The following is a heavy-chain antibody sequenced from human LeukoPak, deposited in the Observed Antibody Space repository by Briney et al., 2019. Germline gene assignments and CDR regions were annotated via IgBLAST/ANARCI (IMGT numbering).Heavy chain of an antibody. V-gene: IGHV4-4*07. CDR3: ARVFYSSGWDGLDY. Sequence: KASETLSLTCTVSGGSMSNYQWTWIRQPAGKGLEYIGRIDTSGSTDYNPSLKSRVSMSADTSKNQLSLRLTSVTAADTAVYYCARVFYSSGWDGLDYWGQGTLVTVS. D-gene: IGHD6-19*01. CDR1: GGSMSNYQ. J-gene: IGHJ4*02. CDR2: IDTSGST.